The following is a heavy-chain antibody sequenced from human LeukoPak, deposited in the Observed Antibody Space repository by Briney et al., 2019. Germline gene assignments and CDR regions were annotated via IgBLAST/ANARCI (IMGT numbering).Heavy chain of an antibody. J-gene: IGHJ5*02. V-gene: IGHV4-4*07. Sequence: PSETLSLACTVSGGSISSYYWSWIRQPAGKGLEWIGRIDNSGTPNYNSSLKRRVTMSVDTSKNQFSLKLSSVTAADTAVYYCPRQNRASGSWIDPWGQGTLVTVSS. CDR3: PRQNRASGSWIDP. CDR1: GGSISSYY. D-gene: IGHD1-26*01. CDR2: IDNSGTP.